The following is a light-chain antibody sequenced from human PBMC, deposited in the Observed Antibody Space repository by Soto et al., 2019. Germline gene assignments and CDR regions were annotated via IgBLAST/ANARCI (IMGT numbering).Light chain of an antibody. CDR1: QSVSSN. V-gene: IGKV3-15*01. CDR3: QQYNNWPPIT. CDR2: GAS. J-gene: IGKJ2*01. Sequence: EIVMTQSPATLSVSPGERATLSCRASQSVSSNLAWYQQKPGQAPRLLIYGASTRATGITDRFSGSGSGTEFTLTISSMQSEAFAVYYCQQYNNWPPITFGQGTKLEIK.